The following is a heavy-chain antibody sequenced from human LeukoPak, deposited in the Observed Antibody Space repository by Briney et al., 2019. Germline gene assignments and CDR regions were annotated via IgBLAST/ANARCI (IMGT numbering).Heavy chain of an antibody. D-gene: IGHD4-17*01. Sequence: GESLKISCKGSGYTFTTYWIGWVRQAPGKVLEWVSAISGSGGSTYYADSVKGRFTISRDNSKNTLYLQMNSLRAEDTAVYYCAKANGDYDAFDIWGQGTMVTVSS. J-gene: IGHJ3*02. CDR3: AKANGDYDAFDI. CDR1: GYTFTTYW. CDR2: ISGSGGST. V-gene: IGHV3-23*01.